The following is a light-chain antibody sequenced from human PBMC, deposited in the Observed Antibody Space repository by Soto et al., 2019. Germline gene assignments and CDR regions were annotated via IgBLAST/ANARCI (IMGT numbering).Light chain of an antibody. Sequence: TLSCRASQSVSSSYLAWYQQKPGQAPRLLIYGASSRATGIPDRFSGSGSGTDFTLTISRLEPEDFAVYYCQPYGSSPRTFVQGTKV. CDR3: QPYGSSPRT. V-gene: IGKV3-20*01. CDR1: QSVSSSY. CDR2: GAS. J-gene: IGKJ1*01.